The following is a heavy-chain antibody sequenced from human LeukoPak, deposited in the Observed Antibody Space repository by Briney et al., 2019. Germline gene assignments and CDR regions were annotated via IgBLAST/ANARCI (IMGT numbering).Heavy chain of an antibody. Sequence: SQTLSLTCAVSGDTVSSNSVAWNWVRQSPARGLEWLVRTYYRSRSYNDYAVFVKSRITINPDTSKNQFSLQLNSVTPEDTAVYYCARDHDYGDYGTYEDYWGQGTLDTVSS. J-gene: IGHJ4*02. CDR2: TYYRSRSYN. V-gene: IGHV6-1*01. CDR3: ARDHDYGDYGTYEDY. D-gene: IGHD4-17*01. CDR1: GDTVSSNSVA.